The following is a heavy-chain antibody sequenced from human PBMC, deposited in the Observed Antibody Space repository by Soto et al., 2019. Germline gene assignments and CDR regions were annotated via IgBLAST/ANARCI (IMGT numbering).Heavy chain of an antibody. D-gene: IGHD3-22*01. Sequence: GESLKISCKGSGYSFTSYWIGWVRQMPGKGLEWMGIIYPGDSDTRYSPSFQGQVTISADKSISTAYLQWSSLQASDTAMYYCAIQSPTITMIAVVPDAFDIWGQGTMVTV. CDR2: IYPGDSDT. J-gene: IGHJ3*02. CDR3: AIQSPTITMIAVVPDAFDI. V-gene: IGHV5-51*01. CDR1: GYSFTSYW.